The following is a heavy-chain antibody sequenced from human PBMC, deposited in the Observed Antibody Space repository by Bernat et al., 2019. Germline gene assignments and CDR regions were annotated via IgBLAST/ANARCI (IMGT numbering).Heavy chain of an antibody. V-gene: IGHV3-7*03. CDR2: IKQDGSEK. J-gene: IGHJ4*02. CDR3: ARDTRGVFDY. CDR1: GFPFNNYW. Sequence: EVQLVESGGGLVQPGGSLRLSCAASGFPFNNYWMSWVRQAPGKGLEWVANIKQDGSEKNYVDSVKGRFTISRENATNSLYLQMNSLRAEDTAVYYCARDTRGVFDYWGQGTLVTVSS.